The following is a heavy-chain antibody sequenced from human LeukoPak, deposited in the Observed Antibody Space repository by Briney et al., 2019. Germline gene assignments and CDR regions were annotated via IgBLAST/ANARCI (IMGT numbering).Heavy chain of an antibody. D-gene: IGHD1-14*01. Sequence: GGSLRLSCVTSGFTFTSYDFNWVRQAPGKGLEWVSYISSSSSTIYYADSVKGRFTISRDNAKNSLYLQMNSLRDEDTAVYYCARETPEYDWGQGTLVTVSS. V-gene: IGHV3-48*02. CDR2: ISSSSSTI. CDR3: ARETPEYD. CDR1: GFTFTSYD. J-gene: IGHJ4*02.